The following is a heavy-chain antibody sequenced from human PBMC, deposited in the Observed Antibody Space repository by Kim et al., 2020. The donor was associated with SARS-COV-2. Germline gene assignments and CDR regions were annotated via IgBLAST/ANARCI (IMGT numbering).Heavy chain of an antibody. J-gene: IGHJ4*02. Sequence: GGSLRLSCAASGFTFSDFSMSWVRQAPGKGLQWLSYITGGSATYYADSVKGRFTISRDNAKNSLYLQMNSLSVEDTAVYYCVRGSLWGGDYWGQGTLVTV. CDR1: GFTFSDFS. D-gene: IGHD3-10*01. CDR2: ITGGSAT. V-gene: IGHV3-11*01. CDR3: VRGSLWGGDY.